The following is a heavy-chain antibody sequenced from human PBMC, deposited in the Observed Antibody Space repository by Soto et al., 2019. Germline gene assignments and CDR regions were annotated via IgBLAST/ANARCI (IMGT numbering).Heavy chain of an antibody. D-gene: IGHD4-17*01. CDR1: GFTFSSYW. CDR2: IKQDGSEK. CDR3: ATYVYGGSFDGY. J-gene: IGHJ4*02. V-gene: IGHV3-7*03. Sequence: EVQLVESGGGLVQPGGALRLSCAASGFTFSSYWMSWVRQAPGKRLEWVANIKQDGSEKYYVDSVKGRFTISRDNATNSLYLQMNSLRAEDTAVYYCATYVYGGSFDGYWSQGTLITVSS.